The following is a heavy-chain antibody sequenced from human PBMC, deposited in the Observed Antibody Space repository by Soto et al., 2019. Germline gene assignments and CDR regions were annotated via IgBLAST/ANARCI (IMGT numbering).Heavy chain of an antibody. V-gene: IGHV3-33*01. CDR1: GFTFSNNG. Sequence: QVQLVESGGGVVQPGRSLRLSCAASGFTFSNNGMHWVRQAPGKGLEWVAVIWYDGINKYYADSVKGRFIISRDNSKNTVYLQMNSLRAEDTAVYYCMRDRVQMVDGLDVWGQGTTVTVSS. J-gene: IGHJ6*02. D-gene: IGHD2-15*01. CDR3: MRDRVQMVDGLDV. CDR2: IWYDGINK.